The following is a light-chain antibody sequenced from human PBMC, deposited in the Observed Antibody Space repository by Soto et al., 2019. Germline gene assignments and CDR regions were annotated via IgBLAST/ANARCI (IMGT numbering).Light chain of an antibody. V-gene: IGKV3D-20*02. Sequence: EVVLTQSPGTLSLSPGERATLSCRASQSIYNNFLAWFQQKPGQAPRLLIYDASNRATGIPDRFSGSGSGTDFTLTISSLEPEDSAVYYCQQRHMWPITFGQGTRLAI. CDR2: DAS. J-gene: IGKJ5*01. CDR3: QQRHMWPIT. CDR1: QSIYNNF.